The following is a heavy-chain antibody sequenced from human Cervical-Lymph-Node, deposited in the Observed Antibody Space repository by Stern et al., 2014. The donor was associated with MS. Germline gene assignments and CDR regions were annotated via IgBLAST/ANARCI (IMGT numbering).Heavy chain of an antibody. CDR3: ARDTSSPERSDW. Sequence: VQLVQSGGGVIQPGGSLRLSCTASGFTVSRDYMTWVRQAPGKGLEWVSLITNVGSTFYTDSVKGRFTFSRDDSKNTVYLHMTSLRAEDTAMYYCARDTSSPERSDWWGQGTLVTVSS. J-gene: IGHJ4*02. V-gene: IGHV3-53*01. CDR2: ITNVGST. CDR1: GFTVSRDY. D-gene: IGHD1-1*01.